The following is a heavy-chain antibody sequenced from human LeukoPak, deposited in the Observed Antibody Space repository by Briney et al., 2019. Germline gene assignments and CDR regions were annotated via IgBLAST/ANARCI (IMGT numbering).Heavy chain of an antibody. CDR2: IYTSGST. Sequence: SETLSLTCTVSGGSISSSSYYWGWIRQPPGKGLEWIGRIYTSGSTNYNPSLKSRVTMSVDTSKNQFSLKLSSVTAADTAVYYCARRYYGSGDYYYMDVWGKGTTVTISS. V-gene: IGHV4-61*05. CDR3: ARRYYGSGDYYYMDV. CDR1: GGSISSSSYY. J-gene: IGHJ6*03. D-gene: IGHD3-10*01.